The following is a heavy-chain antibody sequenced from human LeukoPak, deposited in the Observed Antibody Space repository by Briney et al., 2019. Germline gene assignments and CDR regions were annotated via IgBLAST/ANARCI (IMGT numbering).Heavy chain of an antibody. J-gene: IGHJ3*02. V-gene: IGHV4-59*01. D-gene: IGHD3-16*01. CDR2: IYYGGST. CDR3: ARDSLGGDDAFDI. Sequence: SETLSLTCTVSGGSISSYYWSWIRQPPGKGLEWIGYIYYGGSTNYNPSLKSRVTISVDTSKNQFSLKLSSVTAADTAVYYCARDSLGGDDAFDIWGQGTMVTVSS. CDR1: GGSISSYY.